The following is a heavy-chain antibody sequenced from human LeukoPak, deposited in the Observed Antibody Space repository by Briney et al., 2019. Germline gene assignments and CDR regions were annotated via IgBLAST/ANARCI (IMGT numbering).Heavy chain of an antibody. J-gene: IGHJ5*02. CDR1: GFTFSSYA. CDR3: AKDWGYCSTASCYSFELANWFDP. Sequence: QPGGSMRLSCAASGFTFSSYAMAWVRQAPEKGLEWVSTITYSGGSTYYTDSVKGRFTISRDNSKSTLYLQMNSLRAEDTAVYHCAKDWGYCSTASCYSFELANWFDPWGQGTLVTVSS. CDR2: ITYSGGST. V-gene: IGHV3-23*01. D-gene: IGHD2-2*01.